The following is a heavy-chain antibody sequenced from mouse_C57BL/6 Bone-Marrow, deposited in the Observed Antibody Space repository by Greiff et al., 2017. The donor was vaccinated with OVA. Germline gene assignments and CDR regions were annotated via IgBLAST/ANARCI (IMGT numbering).Heavy chain of an antibody. CDR2: IDPSDSET. CDR1: GYTFTSYW. CDR3: ARSEKGY. Sequence: QVQLQQPGAELVRPGSSVKLSCKASGYTFTSYWMHWVQQTPIQGLEWIGNIDPSDSETHSNQKFKDKATLTVDKSSSTAYMQLSSLTTEDSAVYCCARSEKGYWGKGITLTVSS. V-gene: IGHV1-52*01. J-gene: IGHJ2*01.